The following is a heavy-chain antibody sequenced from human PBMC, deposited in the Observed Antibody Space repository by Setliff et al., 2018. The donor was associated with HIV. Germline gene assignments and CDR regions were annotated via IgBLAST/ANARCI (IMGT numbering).Heavy chain of an antibody. Sequence: SVKVSCKASGGTFSSYAISWVRQAPGQGLEWMGRIIPIFGTANYAQKLQGRVTITADESTSASYMELTSLTSDDTAVYYCAIGPKKGVDILPPDSWGQGTLVTVSS. V-gene: IGHV1-69*13. D-gene: IGHD3-3*01. J-gene: IGHJ4*02. CDR2: IIPIFGTA. CDR1: GGTFSSYA. CDR3: AIGPKKGVDILPPDS.